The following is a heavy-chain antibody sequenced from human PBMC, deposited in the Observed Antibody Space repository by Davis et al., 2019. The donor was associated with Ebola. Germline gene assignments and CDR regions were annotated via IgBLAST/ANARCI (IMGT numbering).Heavy chain of an antibody. V-gene: IGHV3-7*01. CDR3: ARDHRPFTVTTLSYYYYGMDV. Sequence: GESLKIPCAAPGFDFSDYSMTWVRQAPGKGLEWVANIKQDGSEKYSLDSVKGRFTIPRDNAKNSLYLQMNSLRAEDTAVYYCARDHRPFTVTTLSYYYYGMDVWGKGTTVTVSS. J-gene: IGHJ6*04. CDR1: GFDFSDYS. D-gene: IGHD4-17*01. CDR2: IKQDGSEK.